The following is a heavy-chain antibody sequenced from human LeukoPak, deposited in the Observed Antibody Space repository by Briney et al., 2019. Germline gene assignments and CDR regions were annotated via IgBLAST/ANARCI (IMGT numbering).Heavy chain of an antibody. CDR1: GITLSNYG. J-gene: IGHJ4*02. Sequence: GGSLRLSCAVSGITLSNYGMTWVCQAPGKGLEWVAGLSGSGGSTNYADSVKGRFTISRDNSKNTLYLQMNSLRAEDTAVYYCAKDRRGSYYTPFDYWGQGTLVTVSS. V-gene: IGHV3-23*01. CDR2: LSGSGGST. CDR3: AKDRRGSYYTPFDY. D-gene: IGHD3-10*01.